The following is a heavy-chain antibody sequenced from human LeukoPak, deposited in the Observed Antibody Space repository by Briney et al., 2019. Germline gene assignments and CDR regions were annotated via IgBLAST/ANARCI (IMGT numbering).Heavy chain of an antibody. CDR3: ARVPYGDYYFDY. D-gene: IGHD4-17*01. J-gene: IGHJ4*02. CDR1: GVTVSSNY. Sequence: GGAPRLSCATSGVTVSSNYMSWGRQAPGEGLGGVSVIYSGSSTYYADSVKGRFTISRHNSKNTLYLQMNSLRAEDTAVYYCARVPYGDYYFDYWGQGTLVTVSS. CDR2: IYSGSST. V-gene: IGHV3-53*04.